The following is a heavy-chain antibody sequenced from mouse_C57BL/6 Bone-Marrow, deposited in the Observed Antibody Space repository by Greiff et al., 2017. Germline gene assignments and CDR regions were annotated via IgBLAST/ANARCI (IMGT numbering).Heavy chain of an antibody. D-gene: IGHD2-12*01. V-gene: IGHV1-55*01. CDR3: ARPCYSYYCYVDV. Sequence: QVQLQQPGAELVKPGASVKMSCKASGYTFTSYWITWVKQRPGQGLEWIGDIYPGSGTTNYNEKFKSKATLTVDTSSSTAYMQLSSLTSEDSSVYDCARPCYSYYCYVDVWGTGTAVTVSS. CDR2: IYPGSGTT. J-gene: IGHJ1*03. CDR1: GYTFTSYW.